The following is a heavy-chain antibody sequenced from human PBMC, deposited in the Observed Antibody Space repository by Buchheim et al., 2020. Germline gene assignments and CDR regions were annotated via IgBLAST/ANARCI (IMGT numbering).Heavy chain of an antibody. Sequence: QVQLVQSGAEVKKPGSSVKVSCKASGDTFSSYSITWVRQALGQGLEWMGRIIPIVGIANYAQKFQARVTLTADKSTITAYMELSSLRSDDTAVYYCASGSDSYYSTGAGLGYWGQGTL. CDR2: IIPIVGIA. V-gene: IGHV1-69*02. D-gene: IGHD2-8*02. J-gene: IGHJ4*02. CDR3: ASGSDSYYSTGAGLGY. CDR1: GDTFSSYS.